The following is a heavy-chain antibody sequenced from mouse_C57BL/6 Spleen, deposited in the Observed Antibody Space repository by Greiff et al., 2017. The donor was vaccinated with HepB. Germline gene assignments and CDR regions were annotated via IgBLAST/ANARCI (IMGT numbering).Heavy chain of an antibody. Sequence: VQLKESGPELVKPGASVKIPCKASGYTFTDYNMDWVKQSHGKSLEWIGDINPNNGGTIYNQKFKGKATLTVDKSSSTAYMELRSLTSEDTAVYYCARPYYYGSSNWYFDVWGTGTTVTVSS. CDR2: INPNNGGT. J-gene: IGHJ1*03. D-gene: IGHD1-1*01. CDR3: ARPYYYGSSNWYFDV. CDR1: GYTFTDYN. V-gene: IGHV1-18*01.